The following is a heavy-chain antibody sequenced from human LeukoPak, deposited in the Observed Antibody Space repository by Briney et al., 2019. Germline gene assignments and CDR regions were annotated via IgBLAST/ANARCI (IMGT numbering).Heavy chain of an antibody. CDR1: GFTFNTYI. CDR3: ARAPHDILTGYVDY. D-gene: IGHD3-9*01. Sequence: GGSLRLSCAASGFTFNTYIMHWVRHSPGKGLEWVAVMSHSGTSIDYADSVKGRFTISRDNSKNTLYLQMNSLRAEDTAVYYCARAPHDILTGYVDYWGQGTLVTVSS. V-gene: IGHV3-30*04. J-gene: IGHJ4*02. CDR2: MSHSGTSI.